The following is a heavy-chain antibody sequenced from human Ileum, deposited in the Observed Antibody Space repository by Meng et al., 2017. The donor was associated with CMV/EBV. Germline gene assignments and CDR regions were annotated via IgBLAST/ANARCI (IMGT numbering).Heavy chain of an antibody. D-gene: IGHD3-22*01. CDR2: LWYAGSRQ. Sequence: SGFPPNRYRIHWVRQFPGKGLEWVAVLWYAGSRQYFADSVQGRFSISRDDSKNTVYLQMNSLRAEDTAVYYCARDNDGSSHYSQFDYWGQGTLVTVSS. CDR1: GFPPNRYR. J-gene: IGHJ4*02. V-gene: IGHV3-33*01. CDR3: ARDNDGSSHYSQFDY.